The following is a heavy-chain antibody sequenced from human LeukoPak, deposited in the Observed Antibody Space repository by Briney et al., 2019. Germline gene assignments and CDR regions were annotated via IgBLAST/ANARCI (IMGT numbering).Heavy chain of an antibody. CDR1: GGSIRSLGYS. CDR2: MYYTGTT. J-gene: IGHJ5*02. V-gene: IGHV4-39*07. CDR3: ARSVSAYAGRGWFDP. D-gene: IGHD5-12*01. Sequence: SETLSLTCSVSGGSIRSLGYSWGWIRRPPGKGLEWIASMYYTGTTYYNPSLKSRVTMSVDTSKNQFSLNLTSVTAADTAVFYCARSVSAYAGRGWFDPWGQGTLVTVSS.